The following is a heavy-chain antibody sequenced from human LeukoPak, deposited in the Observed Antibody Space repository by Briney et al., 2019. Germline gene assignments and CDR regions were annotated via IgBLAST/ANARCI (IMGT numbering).Heavy chain of an antibody. CDR2: LYYSGST. CDR3: ARDEDSAYGSGSYLS. Sequence: PSETLSLTCTVSGGSISGYYWSWIRQPPGKGLEWIGYLYYSGSTNYNPSLKSRVTISVGTSKNQFSLKLSSVTAADTAVYYCARDEDSAYGSGSYLSWGQGTLVTVSS. D-gene: IGHD3-10*01. V-gene: IGHV4-59*01. CDR1: GGSISGYY. J-gene: IGHJ5*02.